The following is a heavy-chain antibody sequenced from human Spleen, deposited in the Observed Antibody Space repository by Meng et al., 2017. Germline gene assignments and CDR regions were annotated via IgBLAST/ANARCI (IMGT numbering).Heavy chain of an antibody. CDR2: ISGTNTYI. Sequence: GESLKISCSASDFTFSAFTMNWVRQAPGKGLEWVSSISGTNTYIYYADSVKGRFTISRHNAKNSLYLQMNSLRAEDTAVYYCARDSSGFDYWGQGILVTVSS. CDR3: ARDSSGFDY. D-gene: IGHD3-22*01. CDR1: DFTFSAFT. J-gene: IGHJ4*02. V-gene: IGHV3-21*01.